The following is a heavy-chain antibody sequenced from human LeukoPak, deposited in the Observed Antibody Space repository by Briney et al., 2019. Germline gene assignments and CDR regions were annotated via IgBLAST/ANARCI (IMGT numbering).Heavy chain of an antibody. CDR1: GFTFSSYS. V-gene: IGHV3-64*01. Sequence: GGSLRLSCAASGFTFSSYSMHWVRQAPGKGLEYVSAISSNGGNTYYANSVKGRFTISRDNSKNTLYLQMNSLRVEDTAVYYCAKDRESFAYYYYYMDVWGKGTTVTISS. J-gene: IGHJ6*03. CDR2: ISSNGGNT. D-gene: IGHD3-3*01. CDR3: AKDRESFAYYYYYMDV.